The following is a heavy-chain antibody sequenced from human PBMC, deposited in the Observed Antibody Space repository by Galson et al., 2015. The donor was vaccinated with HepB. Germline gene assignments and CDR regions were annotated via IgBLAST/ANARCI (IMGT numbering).Heavy chain of an antibody. D-gene: IGHD3-10*01. CDR1: GFTFSYYG. V-gene: IGHV3-30*02. CDR2: IQYDESKK. Sequence: SLRLSCAASGFTFSYYGMNWVRQAPGEGLEWVAFIQYDESKKYYVDSVKGRFTISRDNSKNTLDLQMNGLRAEDTAVYYCARWDRVTMVRGASPSYYYGMDVWGQGTTVTVSS. J-gene: IGHJ6*02. CDR3: ARWDRVTMVRGASPSYYYGMDV.